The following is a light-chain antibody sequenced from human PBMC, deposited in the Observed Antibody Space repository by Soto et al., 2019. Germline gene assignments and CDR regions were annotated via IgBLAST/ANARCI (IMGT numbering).Light chain of an antibody. CDR1: QSVGRN. Sequence: EIMMTQSPATLSVSPGERATLSCRASQSVGRNLAWYQQKPGQAPRLLIYATSTRATSIPARFSGSVSGTEFTLTISSLQSEDFAVYYCQHYNNWPLTFGGGTKVEIK. V-gene: IGKV3-15*01. J-gene: IGKJ4*01. CDR3: QHYNNWPLT. CDR2: ATS.